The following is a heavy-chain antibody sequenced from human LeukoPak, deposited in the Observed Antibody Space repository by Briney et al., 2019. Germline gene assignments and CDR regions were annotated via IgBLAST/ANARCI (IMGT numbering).Heavy chain of an antibody. V-gene: IGHV5-51*01. Sequence: GASLQISCKGSGSSFTSYWIGGVRQMPGKGLEWMGIIYPGDSDTRYSPSFQGRVTISADKSISTAYLQWSSLKASDTAMYYCARHGKVGAPHDYWGQGTLVTVSS. D-gene: IGHD1-26*01. CDR3: ARHGKVGAPHDY. CDR1: GSSFTSYW. J-gene: IGHJ4*02. CDR2: IYPGDSDT.